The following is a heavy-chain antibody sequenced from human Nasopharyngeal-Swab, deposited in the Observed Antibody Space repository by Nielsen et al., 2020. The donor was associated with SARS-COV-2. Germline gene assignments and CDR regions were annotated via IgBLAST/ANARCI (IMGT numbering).Heavy chain of an antibody. V-gene: IGHV1-46*01. CDR3: ARDLGGSYQYYYYGMDV. J-gene: IGHJ6*02. Sequence: ASVKVSCKASGYTFTSYGISWVRQAPGQGLEWMGIINPSGGSTSYAQKFQGRVTMTRDTSTSTVYMELSSLRSEDTAVYYCARDLGGSYQYYYYGMDVWGQGTTVTVSS. CDR2: INPSGGST. D-gene: IGHD1-26*01. CDR1: GYTFTSYG.